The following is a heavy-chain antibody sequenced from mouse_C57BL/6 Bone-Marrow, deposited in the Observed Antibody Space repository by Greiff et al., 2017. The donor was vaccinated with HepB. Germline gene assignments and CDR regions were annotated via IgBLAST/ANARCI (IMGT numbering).Heavy chain of an antibody. Sequence: EVMLVESGGGLVKPGGSLKLSCAASGFTFSDYGMHWVRQAPEKGLEWVAYISSGSSTIYYADTVKGRFTISRDNAKNTLFLQMTSLRSEDTAMYYCAREIYDGYYIDYWGQGTTLTVSS. D-gene: IGHD2-3*01. V-gene: IGHV5-17*01. CDR1: GFTFSDYG. J-gene: IGHJ2*01. CDR3: AREIYDGYYIDY. CDR2: ISSGSSTI.